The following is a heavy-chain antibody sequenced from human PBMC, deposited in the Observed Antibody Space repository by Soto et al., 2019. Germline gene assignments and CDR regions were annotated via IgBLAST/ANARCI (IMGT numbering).Heavy chain of an antibody. CDR2: IRTGKGDT. D-gene: IGHD1-26*01. CDR1: GYTFTNHA. J-gene: IGHJ4*02. V-gene: IGHV1-3*04. CDR3: ARENPPEAGSYYDY. Sequence: RASVKVSCKTSGYTFTNHAIHWVRQAPGQKLEWMGWIRTGKGDTDYSQKIQDGVTITRDTSASTTYMDLSSLTSADTAVYYCARENPPEAGSYYDYWGQGTLVTVSS.